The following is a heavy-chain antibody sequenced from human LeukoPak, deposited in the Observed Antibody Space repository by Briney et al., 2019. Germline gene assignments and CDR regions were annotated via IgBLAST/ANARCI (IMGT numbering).Heavy chain of an antibody. CDR2: IRSKANSYAT. CDR3: TRLTTTVTAY. V-gene: IGHV3-73*01. D-gene: IGHD4-11*01. CDR1: GFTFSGSA. Sequence: QTGGSLRLSCAASGFTFSGSAMHWVRQASGKGLEWVGRIRSKANSYATAYAASVKGRFTISRDDSKNTAYLQMNSLKTEDTAVYYCTRLTTTVTAYWGQGTLVTVSS. J-gene: IGHJ4*02.